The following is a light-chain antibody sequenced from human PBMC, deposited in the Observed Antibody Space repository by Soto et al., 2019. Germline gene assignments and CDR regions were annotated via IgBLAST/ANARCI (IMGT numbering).Light chain of an antibody. Sequence: AIQMTQSPSSVSASVGDRVTITCRPSQAIRHDLAWYQQRPGKAPKLLIYAAFILQSGVPSRFSGSGSGTDFTLTISSLQPEDVAVYYCVQDYNYPRMFGQGTRVVIK. CDR2: AAF. V-gene: IGKV1-6*01. CDR3: VQDYNYPRM. CDR1: QAIRHD. J-gene: IGKJ1*01.